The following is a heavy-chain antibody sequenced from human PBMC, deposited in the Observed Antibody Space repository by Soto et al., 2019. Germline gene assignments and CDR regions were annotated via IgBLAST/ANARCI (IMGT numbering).Heavy chain of an antibody. J-gene: IGHJ4*02. Sequence: AQLVQSGAEVKKPGASVRISCTASGISYTTYAIHWVRQAPGQGLEWMGWINAGNGDTRYSQRFQGRVTLTTDTSATTTYMDLSSLRSEDTSIYYSARAISGYVTWGQGTLVTVSS. CDR1: GISYTTYA. D-gene: IGHD5-12*01. CDR3: ARAISGYVT. V-gene: IGHV1-3*01. CDR2: INAGNGDT.